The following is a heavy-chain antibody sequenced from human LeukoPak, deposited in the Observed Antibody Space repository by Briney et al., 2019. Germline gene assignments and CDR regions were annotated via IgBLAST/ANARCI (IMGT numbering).Heavy chain of an antibody. V-gene: IGHV1-18*01. J-gene: IGHJ4*02. CDR2: VSGPNGNT. Sequence: GASVKVSCKASGYTFTSYGVSWVRQAPGQGLEWMGWVSGPNGNTDYAQKLQGRVTMTTDTSTSTAYMELRSLRSDDTAVYYCARYPLSYSNNWHYYFDYWGQGTLLTVSS. CDR1: GYTFTSYG. D-gene: IGHD1-1*01. CDR3: ARYPLSYSNNWHYYFDY.